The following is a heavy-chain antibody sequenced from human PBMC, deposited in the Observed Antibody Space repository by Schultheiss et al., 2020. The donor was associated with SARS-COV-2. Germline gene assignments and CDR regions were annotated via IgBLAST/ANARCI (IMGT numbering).Heavy chain of an antibody. CDR1: GGSISSYY. D-gene: IGHD6-19*01. CDR2: IYTSGST. V-gene: IGHV4-4*07. Sequence: SETLSLTCPVSGGSISSYYWSWIRQPAGKGLEWIGRIYTSGSTNYNPSLKSRVTMSVDTSKNQFSLKLSSVTAADTAVYYCARFRGSSGWYDFDYWCQGTLVTGSS. CDR3: ARFRGSSGWYDFDY. J-gene: IGHJ4*02.